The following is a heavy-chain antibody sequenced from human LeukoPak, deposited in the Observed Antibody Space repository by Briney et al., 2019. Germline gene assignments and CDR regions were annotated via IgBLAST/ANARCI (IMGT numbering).Heavy chain of an antibody. V-gene: IGHV4-39*01. CDR1: GGXISSGSYY. Sequence: PSETLSLTCIVSGGXISSGSYYWGWIRQPPGKGLEWLGTVFYSGTTYYNPSLKSRVTISVDTSKNQFSLGLRSVTAADTAVYYCARLDSGDYFFDYWGQGTLVTVSS. CDR3: ARLDSGDYFFDY. CDR2: VFYSGTT. D-gene: IGHD4-17*01. J-gene: IGHJ4*02.